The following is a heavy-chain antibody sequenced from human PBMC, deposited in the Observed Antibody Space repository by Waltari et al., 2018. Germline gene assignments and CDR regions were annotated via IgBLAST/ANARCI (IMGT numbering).Heavy chain of an antibody. CDR1: GVAASSNRAA. CDR2: TYYRSKWFN. Sequence: QGLLQPSGPGLVEPSQILPLTGVLSGVAASSNRAAWNWIRQSPSRGLEWLGRTYYRSKWFNQYAVSVKSRITINPDTSKNQFSLQLNSVTPEDTAVYYCARGNLYFDYWGQGTLVTVSS. CDR3: ARGNLYFDY. V-gene: IGHV6-1*01. J-gene: IGHJ4*02.